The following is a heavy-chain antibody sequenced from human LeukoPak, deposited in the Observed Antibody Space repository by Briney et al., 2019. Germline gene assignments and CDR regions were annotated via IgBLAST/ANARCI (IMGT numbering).Heavy chain of an antibody. J-gene: IGHJ3*02. CDR3: AKDMYSSSRDAFDI. CDR1: GFTFDDYA. V-gene: IGHV3-9*01. Sequence: PGRSLRLSCAAPGFTFDDYAMHWVRQAPGKGLEWVSGISWNSGSIGYADSVKGRFTISRDNAKNSLYLQMNSLRAEDTALYYCAKDMYSSSRDAFDIWGQGTMVTVSS. CDR2: ISWNSGSI. D-gene: IGHD6-13*01.